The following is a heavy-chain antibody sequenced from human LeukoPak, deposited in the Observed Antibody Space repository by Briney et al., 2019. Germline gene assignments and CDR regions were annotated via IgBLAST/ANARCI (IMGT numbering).Heavy chain of an antibody. CDR3: ARSVAADYFDY. D-gene: IGHD2-21*01. CDR1: GYSFTSHW. CDR2: IYPGDSET. Sequence: GESLQISCKGSGYSFTSHWIGWVRQMPGKGLEWMGIIYPGDSETRYSPSFQGQVTISADKSISTAYLQWSSLKASDTAMYYCARSVAADYFDYWGQGTLVTVSS. V-gene: IGHV5-51*01. J-gene: IGHJ4*02.